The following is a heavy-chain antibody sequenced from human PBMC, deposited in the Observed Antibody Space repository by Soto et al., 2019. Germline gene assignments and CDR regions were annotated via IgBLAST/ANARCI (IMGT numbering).Heavy chain of an antibody. CDR2: INPNSGGT. Sequence: APVKVACKASGYTMTGYYMHWVRQAPGQGLEWMGWINPNSGGTNYAQKFQGRVTMTRDTSISTAYMELSRLRSDDTAVYYCARGGSVGSCYFPCYYYYGMEVWCQATTVTVSS. D-gene: IGHD2-15*01. J-gene: IGHJ6*02. V-gene: IGHV1-2*02. CDR1: GYTMTGYY. CDR3: ARGGSVGSCYFPCYYYYGMEV.